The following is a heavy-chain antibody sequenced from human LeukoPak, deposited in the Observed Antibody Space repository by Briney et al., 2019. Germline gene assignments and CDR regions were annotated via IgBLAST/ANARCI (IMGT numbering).Heavy chain of an antibody. V-gene: IGHV1-18*01. Sequence: GASVKVSCKASGYTFTSYGISWVRQAPGQGLEWMGWVSAYNGNTNYAQKLQGRVTMTTDTSTSTAYMELSSLRSEDTAVYYCARGWGYDILTGRGNWFDPWGQGTLVTVSS. J-gene: IGHJ5*02. D-gene: IGHD3-9*01. CDR3: ARGWGYDILTGRGNWFDP. CDR2: VSAYNGNT. CDR1: GYTFTSYG.